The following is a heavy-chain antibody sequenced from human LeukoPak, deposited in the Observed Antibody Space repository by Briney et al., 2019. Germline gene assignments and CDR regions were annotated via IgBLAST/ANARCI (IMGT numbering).Heavy chain of an antibody. D-gene: IGHD3-22*01. Sequence: GGSLRLSCAASGFTFSSYGMHWVRQAPGKGLEWVAFIRYDGNNKYYADSVKGRFTISRDNSKNTLYLQMNSLRAEDTAVYYCAKDPSADYFDSSGYLFYYWGQGTLVTVSS. V-gene: IGHV3-30*02. J-gene: IGHJ4*02. CDR2: IRYDGNNK. CDR1: GFTFSSYG. CDR3: AKDPSADYFDSSGYLFYY.